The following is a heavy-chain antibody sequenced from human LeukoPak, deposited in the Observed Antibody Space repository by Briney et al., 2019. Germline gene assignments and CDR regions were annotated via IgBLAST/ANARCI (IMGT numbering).Heavy chain of an antibody. J-gene: IGHJ4*02. D-gene: IGHD5-24*01. CDR1: GFTFSSYS. CDR3: ARRRDAYNNCDY. V-gene: IGHV3-48*02. CDR2: ISSSSSTI. Sequence: PGGSLRLSCAASGFTFSSYSMNWVRQAPGKGLEWVSYISSSSSTIYYADSVKGRFTISRDNAKNSLYLQMTSLRDEDTAVYYCARRRDAYNNCDYWGQGTRVSVSS.